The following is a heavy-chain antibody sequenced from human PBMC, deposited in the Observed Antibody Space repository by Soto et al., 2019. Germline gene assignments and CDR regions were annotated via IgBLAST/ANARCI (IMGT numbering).Heavy chain of an antibody. CDR2: IYHNGSP. CDR3: GRWLGTSYGMDV. Sequence: PSETLSLTCAVSGGSISSTNWWSWVRQSPGKGLEWIGEIYHNGSPDYNPSLKSRVTISVDKFKNHVFLKLTSVTAADTAMYFCGRWLGTSYGMDVWGQGTAVTVSS. V-gene: IGHV4-4*02. D-gene: IGHD3-10*01. J-gene: IGHJ6*02. CDR1: GGSISSTNW.